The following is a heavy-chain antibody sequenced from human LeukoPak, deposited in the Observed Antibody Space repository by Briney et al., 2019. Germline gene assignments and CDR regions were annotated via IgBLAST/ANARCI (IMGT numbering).Heavy chain of an antibody. CDR3: ARGSSGSSKGYYYYMDV. D-gene: IGHD2-15*01. Sequence: ASVKVSCKASGYTFTSYGISWVRQAPGQGLEWMGWISAYNGNTNYAQKLQGRVTMTTDTSTSTAYMELRSLRSDDTAVYYCARGSSGSSKGYYYYMDVWGKGTTVTVSS. CDR2: ISAYNGNT. CDR1: GYTFTSYG. J-gene: IGHJ6*03. V-gene: IGHV1-18*01.